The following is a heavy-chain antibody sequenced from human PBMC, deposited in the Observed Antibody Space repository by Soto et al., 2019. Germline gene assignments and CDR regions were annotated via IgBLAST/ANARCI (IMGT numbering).Heavy chain of an antibody. D-gene: IGHD6-13*01. Sequence: EVQLLESGGGLVQPGGSLRLSCAASGFTFSSYAMSWVRQAPGKGLEWVSAISGSGGSTYYADSVKGRFTISRDNSKNTLYQQMNSLRSEDTAVYYCAKGRIAAAGTEGYFDYWGQGTLVTVSS. V-gene: IGHV3-23*01. J-gene: IGHJ4*02. CDR2: ISGSGGST. CDR3: AKGRIAAAGTEGYFDY. CDR1: GFTFSSYA.